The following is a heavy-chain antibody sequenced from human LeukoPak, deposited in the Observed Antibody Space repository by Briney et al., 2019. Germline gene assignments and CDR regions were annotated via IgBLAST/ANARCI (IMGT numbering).Heavy chain of an antibody. CDR2: IGTRGDT. V-gene: IGHV3-23*01. CDR3: AKSRVVDRRGYFDY. CDR1: GFTFNIYP. Sequence: GGSLRLSCGTSGFTFNIYPMTWVRQSPGKGLEWVSTIGTRGDTYYADSVKGRFTISRDDSKNTLYLQMHSLGAEDRAVYYCAKSRVVDRRGYFDYWGQGTLVTVSS. J-gene: IGHJ4*02. D-gene: IGHD2-15*01.